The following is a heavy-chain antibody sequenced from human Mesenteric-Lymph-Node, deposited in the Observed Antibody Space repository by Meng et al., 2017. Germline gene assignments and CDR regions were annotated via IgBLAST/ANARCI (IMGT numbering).Heavy chain of an antibody. CDR2: IYYSGST. D-gene: IGHD3-10*01. Sequence: QVQLQEPGPGLVKPSETLSLTCTVSGGSISSYYWSWIRQPPGKGLEWIGHIYYSGSTNYNPSLKSRVTISVDTSKNQFSLKLSSVTATDTAVYHCARQSGYFDYWGQGTLVTVSS. V-gene: IGHV4-59*08. J-gene: IGHJ4*02. CDR1: GGSISSYY. CDR3: ARQSGYFDY.